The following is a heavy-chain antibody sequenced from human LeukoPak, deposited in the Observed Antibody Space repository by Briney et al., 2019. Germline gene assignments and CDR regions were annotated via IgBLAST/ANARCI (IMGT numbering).Heavy chain of an antibody. V-gene: IGHV4-59*08. CDR2: IYYSGST. D-gene: IGHD5-12*01. CDR3: ARQYSGYDWGSSLQLWPPFDP. Sequence: SETLSLTCTVSGGSISSYYWSWIRQPPGKGLEGIGYIYYSGSTNYNPSLKSRGTISVDTSKNQFSLKLSSVTAADTAVYYCARQYSGYDWGSSLQLWPPFDPWGQGTLVTVSS. CDR1: GGSISSYY. J-gene: IGHJ5*02.